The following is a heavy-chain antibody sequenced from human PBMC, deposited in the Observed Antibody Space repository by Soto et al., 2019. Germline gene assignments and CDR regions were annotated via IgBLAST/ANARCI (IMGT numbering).Heavy chain of an antibody. CDR3: ARLPGALVAVLYIYPLDGREAMSDVDV. CDR1: GFTFNYYP. Sequence: QMQLVESGGGVVQPGESLRLSCAASGFTFNYYPMHWVRQTPGKGLEWVAVISFDGSNKFYADSVKGRFTVSRDNSKNMLYLQLNSMRPEVAAVYYCARLPGALVAVLYIYPLDGREAMSDVDVWGQGTTVSVSS. D-gene: IGHD6-19*01. J-gene: IGHJ6*02. CDR2: ISFDGSNK. V-gene: IGHV3-30-3*01.